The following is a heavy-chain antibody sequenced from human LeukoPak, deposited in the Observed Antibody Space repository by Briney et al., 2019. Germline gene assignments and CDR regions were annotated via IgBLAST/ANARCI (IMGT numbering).Heavy chain of an antibody. CDR2: ISSSGSTI. V-gene: IGHV3-48*03. Sequence: GGSLRLSCAASGFTFSSYEMNWVRQAPGKGLEWVSYISSSGSTIYYADSVKGRFTISRDNAKNSLYLQMNSLRAEDTAVYYCARVWEQWREFDYWGQGTLVTVSP. J-gene: IGHJ4*02. D-gene: IGHD1/OR15-1a*01. CDR3: ARVWEQWREFDY. CDR1: GFTFSSYE.